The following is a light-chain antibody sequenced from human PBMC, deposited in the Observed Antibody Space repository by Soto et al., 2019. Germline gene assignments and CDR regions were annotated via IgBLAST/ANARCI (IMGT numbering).Light chain of an antibody. Sequence: EIVMTQSPATLSVSPGERATLSCRASQSVSSNLAWYQQKPGQAPRLLIYGASTRATGIPARFSGSGSGTEFTLTSSSLQSEDVAVCYCQQYNNWPPWTFGQGTKVEIK. J-gene: IGKJ1*01. CDR2: GAS. CDR1: QSVSSN. V-gene: IGKV3-15*01. CDR3: QQYNNWPPWT.